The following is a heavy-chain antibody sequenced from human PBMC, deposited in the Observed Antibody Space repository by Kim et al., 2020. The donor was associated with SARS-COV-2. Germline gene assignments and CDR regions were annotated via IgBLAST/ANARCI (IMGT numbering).Heavy chain of an antibody. D-gene: IGHD3-10*01. J-gene: IGHJ5*02. CDR3: AKDGVPRNGVYDWLDP. CDR2: IGGGET. Sequence: GGSLRLSCAASGFSFNIHAMSWVRQAPGKGLEWVSTIGGGETFYAYSVKGRFTISRDNYMNTVSLQMNSLRAEDTAVYLCAKDGVPRNGVYDWLDPWGQGTVVTVTS. CDR1: GFSFNIHA. V-gene: IGHV3-23*01.